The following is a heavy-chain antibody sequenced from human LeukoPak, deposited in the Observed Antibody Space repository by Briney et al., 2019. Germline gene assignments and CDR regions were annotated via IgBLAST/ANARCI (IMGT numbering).Heavy chain of an antibody. D-gene: IGHD4-17*01. Sequence: GGSLRLSCVASGFTFSTYSMNWVRQAPGKGLEWVSYITSSSSAKYYADSVKGRFTISRDNAENSLYLQMNSLRAEDTAVYYCARDRGTDYGDFFFDYWGQGTLVTVSS. CDR3: ARDRGTDYGDFFFDY. J-gene: IGHJ4*02. CDR2: ITSSSSAK. CDR1: GFTFSTYS. V-gene: IGHV3-48*01.